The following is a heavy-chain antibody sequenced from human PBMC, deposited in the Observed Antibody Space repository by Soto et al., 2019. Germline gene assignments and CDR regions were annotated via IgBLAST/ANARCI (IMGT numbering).Heavy chain of an antibody. CDR3: ARTHLVQGVIWFDP. CDR2: VTDGGST. Sequence: SETLSLTCLVSGGSISNYYWSWLRQSPGRGLDWIGYVTDGGSTNYNPSPMSRVTILLDVSKNHFSMRLTSVTAGDTAVYYCARTHLVQGVIWFDPWGQGILVTVSS. J-gene: IGHJ5*02. V-gene: IGHV4-59*01. D-gene: IGHD3-10*01. CDR1: GGSISNYY.